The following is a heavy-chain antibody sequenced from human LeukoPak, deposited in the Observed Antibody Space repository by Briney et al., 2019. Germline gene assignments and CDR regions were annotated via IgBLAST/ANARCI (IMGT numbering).Heavy chain of an antibody. CDR1: GGSISSHY. V-gene: IGHV4-34*01. CDR2: INHSGST. CDR3: ARGASDYGSGSPEDNWFDP. D-gene: IGHD3-10*01. Sequence: PSETLSLTCTVSGGSISSHYWSWIRQPPGKGLEWIGEINHSGSTNYNPSLKSRVTISVDTSKNQFSPKLSSVTAADTAVYYCARGASDYGSGSPEDNWFDPWGQGTLVTVSS. J-gene: IGHJ5*02.